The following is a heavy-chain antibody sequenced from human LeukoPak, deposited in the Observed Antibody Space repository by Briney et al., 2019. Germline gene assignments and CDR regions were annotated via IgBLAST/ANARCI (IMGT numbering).Heavy chain of an antibody. J-gene: IGHJ4*02. CDR1: GGSFSGYY. CDR3: GGFGELLGTPVDY. Sequence: SETLSLTCAVYGGSFSGYYWGWIRQPPGKGLEWIGEINHSGSTNYNPSLKSRVTISVDTSKNQFSLKLSSVTAADTAVYYCGGFGELLGTPVDYWGQGTLVTVSS. CDR2: INHSGST. D-gene: IGHD3-10*01. V-gene: IGHV4-34*01.